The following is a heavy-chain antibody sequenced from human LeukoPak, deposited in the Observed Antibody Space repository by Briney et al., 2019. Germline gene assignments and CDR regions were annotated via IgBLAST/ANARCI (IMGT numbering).Heavy chain of an antibody. CDR3: ARLEDSGGYRFDY. CDR2: MYYSGGT. J-gene: IGHJ4*02. V-gene: IGHV4-39*01. D-gene: IGHD3-22*01. CDR1: GASISSRSYY. Sequence: SETLSLTCTVSGASISSRSYYWGWIRQSPGKGLEWIGNMYYSGGTHYSPSLNSRVTISRQTSKNQVSLKLSSVTAADSAVYYCARLEDSGGYRFDYWGQGALATVSS.